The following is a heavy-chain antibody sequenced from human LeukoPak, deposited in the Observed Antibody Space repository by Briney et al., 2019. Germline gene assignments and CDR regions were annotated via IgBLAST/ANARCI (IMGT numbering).Heavy chain of an antibody. CDR1: GFTFSSFS. Sequence: PGGSLRLSCAASGFTFSSFSVNWVRQAPGKGLEWVSYISSTSDAIYYADSVKGRFTISRDNAKNSLYLQMNSLRAEDTAVYYCARGFTVEMATITIDAFDIWGQGTMVTVSS. J-gene: IGHJ3*02. CDR2: ISSTSDAI. D-gene: IGHD5-24*01. CDR3: ARGFTVEMATITIDAFDI. V-gene: IGHV3-48*01.